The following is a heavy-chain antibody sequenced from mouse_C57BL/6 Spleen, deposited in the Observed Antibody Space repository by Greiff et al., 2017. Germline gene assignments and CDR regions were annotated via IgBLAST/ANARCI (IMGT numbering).Heavy chain of an antibody. Sequence: EVHLVESEGGLVQPGSSMKLSCTASGFTFSDYYMARVRQVPEKGLEWVANINYDGSSTYYLDSLKSRFIISRDNAKNILYLQMSSLKSEDTATYYCAREGNDYDGVYFDYWSQGTTLTVSS. J-gene: IGHJ2*01. D-gene: IGHD2-4*01. CDR3: AREGNDYDGVYFDY. CDR2: INYDGSST. CDR1: GFTFSDYY. V-gene: IGHV5-16*01.